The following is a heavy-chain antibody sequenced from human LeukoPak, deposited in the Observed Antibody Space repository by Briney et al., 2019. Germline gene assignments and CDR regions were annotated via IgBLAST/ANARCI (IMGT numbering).Heavy chain of an antibody. D-gene: IGHD6-19*01. J-gene: IGHJ5*02. CDR3: ARGTRFITVAGTSLSFDP. V-gene: IGHV3-64*01. CDR2: LSANGGRT. CDR1: GFSFSSLF. Sequence: AGGSLRLSCAASGFSFSSLFMHWVRQAPGKGLEYVSGLSANGGRTYYANSVKGRFTISRDNSKNTLYLHLSSLRPEDMAVYYCARGTRFITVAGTSLSFDPWGQGILVIVSS.